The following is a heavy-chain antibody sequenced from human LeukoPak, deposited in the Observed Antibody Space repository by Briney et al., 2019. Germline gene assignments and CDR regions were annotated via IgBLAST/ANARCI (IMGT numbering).Heavy chain of an antibody. D-gene: IGHD5-18*01. CDR2: IYHSGST. Sequence: SGTLSLTCAVSGGSISSSNWWSWVRQPPGKGLEWIGEIYHSGSTNYNPSLKRRVTISVDKSKNQFSLKLSSVTAADTAVYYCARDRPERYSYGRDDAFDIWGQGTMVTVSS. V-gene: IGHV4-4*02. CDR3: ARDRPERYSYGRDDAFDI. CDR1: GGSISSSNW. J-gene: IGHJ3*02.